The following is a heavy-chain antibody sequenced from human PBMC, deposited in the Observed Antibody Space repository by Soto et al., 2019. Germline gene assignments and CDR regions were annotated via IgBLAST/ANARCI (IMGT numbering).Heavy chain of an antibody. V-gene: IGHV3-23*01. CDR3: AKELNRADDAFDI. CDR2: ISGSGGGT. J-gene: IGHJ3*02. Sequence: EVQLLESGGGLVQPGGSLRLSCAASGFTFSNYAMSWVRQPPGKGLEWVSAISGSGGGTYYAGSVKGRFTISRDNXKNTLYLQMNSLRAEDTAVYYCAKELNRADDAFDIWGQGTMVTVSS. CDR1: GFTFSNYA.